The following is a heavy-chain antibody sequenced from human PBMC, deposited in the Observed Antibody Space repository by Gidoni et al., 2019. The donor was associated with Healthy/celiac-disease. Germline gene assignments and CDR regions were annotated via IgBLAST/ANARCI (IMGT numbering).Heavy chain of an antibody. CDR3: ARAQSYYDYVWGSYPNDY. J-gene: IGHJ4*02. Sequence: EVQLVESGGGLVKPGGSLRLSCAASGFTFSSYSMNWVRQAPGKGLEWVSSISSSSSYIYYADSVKGRFTISRDNAKNSLYLQMNSLRAEDTAVYYCARAQSYYDYVWGSYPNDYWGQGTLVTVSS. CDR1: GFTFSSYS. D-gene: IGHD3-16*02. V-gene: IGHV3-21*01. CDR2: ISSSSSYI.